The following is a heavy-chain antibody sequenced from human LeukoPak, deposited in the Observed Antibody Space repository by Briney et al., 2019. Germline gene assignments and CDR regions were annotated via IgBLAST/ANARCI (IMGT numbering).Heavy chain of an antibody. CDR3: ARRRYSGSYVGLDP. CDR2: ISSSSSYI. Sequence: GGSLRLSCAASGFTFSSYSMNWVRQAPGKGLEWVSSISSSSSYIYYADSVKGRFTISRGNAKNSLYLQMNSLRAEYTAVYYCARRRYSGSYVGLDPWGQGTLVTVSS. CDR1: GFTFSSYS. J-gene: IGHJ5*02. V-gene: IGHV3-21*01. D-gene: IGHD1-26*01.